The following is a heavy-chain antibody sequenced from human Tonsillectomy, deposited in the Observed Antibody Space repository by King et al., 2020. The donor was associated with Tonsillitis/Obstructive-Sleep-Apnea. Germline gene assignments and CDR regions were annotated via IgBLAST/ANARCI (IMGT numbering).Heavy chain of an antibody. V-gene: IGHV2-26*01. CDR3: ARIVSGYDLVYFDY. CDR1: GFSLSNARMG. D-gene: IGHD5-12*01. J-gene: IGHJ4*02. CDR2: IFSNDEK. Sequence: TLKESGPVLVKPTETLTLTCTVSGFSLSNARMGVSWIRQPPGKALEWLAHIFSNDEKSYSTSLKSRLTISKDTSKSQVVLTMTNMDPVDTATYYCARIVSGYDLVYFDYWGQGTLVTVSS.